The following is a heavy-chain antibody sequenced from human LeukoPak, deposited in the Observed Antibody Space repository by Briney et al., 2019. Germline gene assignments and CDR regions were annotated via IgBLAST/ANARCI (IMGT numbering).Heavy chain of an antibody. CDR2: ISDNGDST. V-gene: IGHV3-23*01. Sequence: GSLRPSCAASGFTLNGSAMTLVRQAPGKGPEVVSSISDNGDSTYYADSVKGRFTISRDNSRDTLYVQMHSLRAEDAAVYYCAKSHSEAQRGYFDYWGQGTLVTVSS. CDR3: AKSHSEAQRGYFDY. D-gene: IGHD5-24*01. J-gene: IGHJ4*02. CDR1: GFTLNGSA.